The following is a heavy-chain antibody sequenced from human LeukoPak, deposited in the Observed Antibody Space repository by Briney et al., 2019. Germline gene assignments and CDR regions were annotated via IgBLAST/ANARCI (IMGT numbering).Heavy chain of an antibody. CDR1: GFIFSSSW. Sequence: GGSLRLSCEASGFIFSSSWMTWVRQAPGKGLEWVGHIKNKTNGGTTDYAAPVKGRFSISRDDSKKTLYLQMNRLRTEDTAVYYCARGLCTSTGCYQGPFDFWGQGMLVTVSS. J-gene: IGHJ4*02. CDR3: ARGLCTSTGCYQGPFDF. V-gene: IGHV3-15*01. CDR2: IKNKTNGGTT. D-gene: IGHD2-2*01.